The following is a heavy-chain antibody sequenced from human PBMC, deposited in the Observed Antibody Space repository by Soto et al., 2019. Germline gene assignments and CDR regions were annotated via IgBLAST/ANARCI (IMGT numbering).Heavy chain of an antibody. CDR2: ISYDGINK. V-gene: IGHV3-30*03. D-gene: IGHD2-2*01. CDR1: GFNFGHYG. Sequence: PGGSLRLSCAAPGFNFGHYGMNWVRQAPGKGLEWVAVISYDGINKHHSASVKGRFTISRDNSKNTLYLQMNSLTVEDTAVYYCARGTIFLVSVPPDGSGMDVWGQGTTVTVS. CDR3: ARGTIFLVSVPPDGSGMDV. J-gene: IGHJ6*02.